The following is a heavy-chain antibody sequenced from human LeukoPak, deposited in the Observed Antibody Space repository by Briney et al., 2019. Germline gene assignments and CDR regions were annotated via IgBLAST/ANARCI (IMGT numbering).Heavy chain of an antibody. CDR2: IYHSGST. CDR3: ARRLYSSSYWYFDL. J-gene: IGHJ2*01. D-gene: IGHD6-6*01. V-gene: IGHV4-38-2*01. Sequence: SETLSLTCAVSGYSISSGYYWGWIRQPPGKGLEWIGSIYHSGSTYYNPSPKSRVTISVDTSKNQFSLKLSSVTAADTAVYYCARRLYSSSYWYFDLWGRGTLVTVSS. CDR1: GYSISSGYY.